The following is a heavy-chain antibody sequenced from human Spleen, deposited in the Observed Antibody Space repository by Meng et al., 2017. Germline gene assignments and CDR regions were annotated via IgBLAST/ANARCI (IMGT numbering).Heavy chain of an antibody. CDR1: GGSFSDYY. D-gene: IGHD4-11*01. CDR2: INHSGST. J-gene: IGHJ4*02. Sequence: QGQPQQWGAGVLKPSETLSLACVVSGGSFSDYYWSWIRQPPGKGLEWIGEINHSGSTNYNPSLESRATISVDTSQNNLSLKLSSVTAADSAVYYCARGPTTMAHDFDYWGQGTLVTVSS. CDR3: ARGPTTMAHDFDY. V-gene: IGHV4-34*01.